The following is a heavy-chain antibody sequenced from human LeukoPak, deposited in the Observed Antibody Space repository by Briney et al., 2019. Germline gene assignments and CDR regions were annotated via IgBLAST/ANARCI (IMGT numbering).Heavy chain of an antibody. CDR2: IYYTGGT. V-gene: IGHV4-59*01. CDR1: GGSITGYY. J-gene: IGHJ4*02. CDR3: LRHSSSWRFAFDS. Sequence: SETLSLTCTVSGGSITGYYWSWIRQPPGKGLEWIGQIYYTGGTSYNPSLKSRLTISVDTSKNQFSLKLSSVTAADTTMYYCLRHSSSWRFAFDSWGRGTLVTVSS. D-gene: IGHD6-13*01.